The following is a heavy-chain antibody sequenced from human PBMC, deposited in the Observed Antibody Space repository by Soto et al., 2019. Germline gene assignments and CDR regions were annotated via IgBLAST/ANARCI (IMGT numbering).Heavy chain of an antibody. V-gene: IGHV3-33*01. Sequence: GGSLRLSCAASGFTFSRYGMHWVRQTPGKGLEWVAVIWYDGSNTFYAESLKGRFTISRDNSKNTVYLQVDSLRVEDTAVYYCVRGQLLVGDAKGSWYLDYWGQGALVTVSS. J-gene: IGHJ4*02. CDR3: VRGQLLVGDAKGSWYLDY. CDR1: GFTFSRYG. CDR2: IWYDGSNT. D-gene: IGHD1-1*01.